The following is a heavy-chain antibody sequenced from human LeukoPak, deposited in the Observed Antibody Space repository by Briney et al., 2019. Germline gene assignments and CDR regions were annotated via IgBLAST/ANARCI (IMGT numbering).Heavy chain of an antibody. J-gene: IGHJ4*02. CDR3: ARDRSMVRGVITPIDY. CDR2: IYRRGST. CDR1: GYSISSGYY. Sequence: SETLSLTCTVSGYSISSGYYWGWIRQSPGKGLEWIGNIYRRGSTHYNPSLKSRVTISMDTSKNQFSLKLSSVTAADTAVYYCARDRSMVRGVITPIDYWGQGTLVTVSS. D-gene: IGHD3-10*01. V-gene: IGHV4-38-2*02.